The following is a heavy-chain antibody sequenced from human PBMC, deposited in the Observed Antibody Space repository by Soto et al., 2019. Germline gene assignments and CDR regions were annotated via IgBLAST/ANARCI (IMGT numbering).Heavy chain of an antibody. J-gene: IGHJ4*02. CDR2: ISGSGGST. D-gene: IGHD5-18*01. CDR3: AKDRAPFRDTAEGDY. Sequence: EVQLLESGGGLVQPGGSLRLSCAASGFTFSSYAMSWVRQAPGKGLEWVSAISGSGGSTYYADSVKGRFTISRDNSKNTLYLQMNSLRAADTAVYYSAKDRAPFRDTAEGDYWGQGTLVTVSS. CDR1: GFTFSSYA. V-gene: IGHV3-23*01.